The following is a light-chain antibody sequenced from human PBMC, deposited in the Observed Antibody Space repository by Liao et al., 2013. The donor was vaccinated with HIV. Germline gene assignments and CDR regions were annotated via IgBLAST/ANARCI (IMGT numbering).Light chain of an antibody. V-gene: IGLV3-1*01. J-gene: IGLJ3*02. CDR2: EDT. CDR3: QAWDRNSYWV. CDR1: GLGDKY. Sequence: SYEMTQPPSVSVSPGQTASVTCSGDGLGDKYVSWYQQRPGHSPILVIYEDTKRPSGIPARFSASNSGNTATLTITGTQAVDEADYYCQAWDRNSYWVFGGGTKLTVL.